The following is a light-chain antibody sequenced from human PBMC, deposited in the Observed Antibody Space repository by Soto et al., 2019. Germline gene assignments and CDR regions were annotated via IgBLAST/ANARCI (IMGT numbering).Light chain of an antibody. Sequence: QSVLTQPPSASGTPGQRVTISCSGSSSNIGSNTVNWYQQLPVTAPQLLIYSNNHRPPEVPDRFSGSKSGTSASLAISGLQSEDEDDYYCAAWDDSLNGVVFGGGTKLTVL. J-gene: IGLJ2*01. CDR2: SNN. CDR1: SSNIGSNT. V-gene: IGLV1-44*01. CDR3: AAWDDSLNGVV.